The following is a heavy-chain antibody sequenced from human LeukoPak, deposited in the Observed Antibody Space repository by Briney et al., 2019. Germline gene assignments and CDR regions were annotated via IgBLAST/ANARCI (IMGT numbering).Heavy chain of an antibody. J-gene: IGHJ3*02. V-gene: IGHV3-66*01. CDR2: IYSGGST. Sequence: PGGSLRLSCAASGFTVSSNYMSWVRQAPGKGLEWVSVIYSGGSTYYADSVKGRFTISRDNSEDTAVYYCARGPYSGYDNAFDIWGQGTVVTVSS. CDR1: GFTVSSNY. CDR3: I. D-gene: IGHD5-12*01.